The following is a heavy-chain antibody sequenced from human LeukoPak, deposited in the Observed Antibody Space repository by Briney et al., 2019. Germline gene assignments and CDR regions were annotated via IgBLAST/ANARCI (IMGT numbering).Heavy chain of an antibody. J-gene: IGHJ5*02. CDR1: GYTFTDYY. CDR3: ASYLIPPSEWSDRDWFDP. D-gene: IGHD3-3*01. CDR2: IIPIFGTA. V-gene: IGHV1-69*05. Sequence: EASVKVSCKTSGYTFTDYYIHWVRQAPGQGLEWMGRIIPIFGTANYAQKFQGRVTITTDESTSTAYMELSSLRSEDTAVYYCASYLIPPSEWSDRDWFDPWGQGTLVTVSS.